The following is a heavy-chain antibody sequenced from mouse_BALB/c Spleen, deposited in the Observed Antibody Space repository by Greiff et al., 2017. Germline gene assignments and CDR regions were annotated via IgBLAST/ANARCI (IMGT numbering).Heavy chain of an antibody. J-gene: IGHJ1*01. CDR1: GYTFTSYW. CDR2: IYPGDGDT. V-gene: IGHV1-87*01. CDR3: ARKYGNFDV. D-gene: IGHD2-10*02. Sequence: VQRVESGAELARPGASVKLSCKASGYTFTSYWMQWVKQRPGQGLEWIGAIYPGDGDTRYTQKFKGKATLTADKSSSTAYMQLSSLASEDSAVYYCARKYGNFDVWGAGTTVTVSS.